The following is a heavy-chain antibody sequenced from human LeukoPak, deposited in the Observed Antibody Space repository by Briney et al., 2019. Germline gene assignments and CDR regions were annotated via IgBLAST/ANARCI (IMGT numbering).Heavy chain of an antibody. D-gene: IGHD2-2*01. CDR2: IYYSGST. CDR1: GGSISSSSYY. CDR3: ARDPPVPAAMDDNWFDP. Sequence: SETLSLICTVSGGSISSSSYYWGWIRQPPGKGLEWIGSIYYSGSTYYNPSLKSRVTISVDTSKNQFSLKLSSVTAADTAVYYCARDPPVPAAMDDNWFDPWGQGTLVTVSS. V-gene: IGHV4-39*07. J-gene: IGHJ5*02.